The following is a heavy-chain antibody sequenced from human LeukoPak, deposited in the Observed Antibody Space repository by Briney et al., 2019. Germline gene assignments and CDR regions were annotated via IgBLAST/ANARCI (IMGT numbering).Heavy chain of an antibody. V-gene: IGHV4-4*07. D-gene: IGHD2-2*01. J-gene: IGHJ4*02. CDR2: IYTSGST. CDR1: GGSISSYY. CDR3: ARDPLRGPAALYFDY. Sequence: KPSETLSLTCTVSGGSISSYYLSWIRQPAGKGLEWIGRIYTSGSTNYNPSLKSRVTMSVDTSKNQFSLKLSSVTAADTAVYYCARDPLRGPAALYFDYWGQGTLVTVSS.